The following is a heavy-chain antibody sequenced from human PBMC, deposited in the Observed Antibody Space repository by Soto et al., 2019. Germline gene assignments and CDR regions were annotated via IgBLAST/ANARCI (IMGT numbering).Heavy chain of an antibody. CDR2: ISGSGGST. CDR3: AKDLSHRERFFDY. Sequence: PGGSLRLSCAASGFTFSSYAMSWVRQAPGKGLEWVSAISGSGGSTYYADSVKGRFTISRDNSKNTLYLQMNSLRAEDMAVYYCAKDLSHRERFFDYWGQGTLVTVSS. D-gene: IGHD1-1*01. CDR1: GFTFSSYA. V-gene: IGHV3-23*01. J-gene: IGHJ4*02.